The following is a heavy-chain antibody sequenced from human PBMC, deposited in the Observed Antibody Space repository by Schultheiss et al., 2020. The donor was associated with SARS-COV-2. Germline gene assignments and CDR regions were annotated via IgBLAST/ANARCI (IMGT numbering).Heavy chain of an antibody. CDR1: GYTFTSYG. D-gene: IGHD6-25*01. CDR3: AADDMQRFM. Sequence: ASVKVSCKASGYTFTSYGISWVRQAPGQGLEWMGGIIPIFGTANYAQKFQGRVTMTTDTSTSTAYMELRSLRSDDTAVYYCAADDMQRFMWGQGTLVTVSS. V-gene: IGHV1-18*01. CDR2: IIPIFGTA. J-gene: IGHJ4*02.